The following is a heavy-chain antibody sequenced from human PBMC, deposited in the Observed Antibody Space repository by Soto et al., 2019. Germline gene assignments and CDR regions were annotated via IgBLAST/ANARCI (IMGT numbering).Heavy chain of an antibody. CDR2: IKQDGSEK. J-gene: IGHJ4*02. V-gene: IGHV3-7*05. D-gene: IGHD3-22*01. CDR3: ARVREPYYYDSSGYDY. CDR1: GFTFSSYW. Sequence: GGSLRLSCAASGFTFSSYWMSWVRQAPGKGLEWVANIKQDGSEKYYVDSVKGRFTISRDNAKNSLYLQMNSLRAEDTAEYYCARVREPYYYDSSGYDYWGRGTLVTVSS.